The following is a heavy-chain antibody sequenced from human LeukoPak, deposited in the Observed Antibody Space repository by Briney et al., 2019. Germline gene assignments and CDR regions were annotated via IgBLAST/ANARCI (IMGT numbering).Heavy chain of an antibody. J-gene: IGHJ6*03. CDR3: ARDHGDYVGYYYYYMDV. CDR1: GFTFSSYA. Sequence: LAGGSLRLSCAASGFTFSSYAMSWVRQAPGKGLEWVSYISSSGSTIYYADSVKGRFTISRDNAKNSLYLQMNSLRAEDTAVYYCARDHGDYVGYYYYYMDVWGKGTTVTVSS. D-gene: IGHD4-17*01. CDR2: ISSSGSTI. V-gene: IGHV3-48*04.